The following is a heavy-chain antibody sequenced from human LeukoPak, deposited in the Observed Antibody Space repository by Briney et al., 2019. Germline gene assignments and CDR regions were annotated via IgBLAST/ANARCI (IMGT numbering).Heavy chain of an antibody. D-gene: IGHD5-24*01. CDR3: ARARDGYHP. J-gene: IGHJ5*02. CDR1: GGSISSYY. CDR2: IYYSGST. V-gene: IGHV4-59*01. Sequence: PETLSLTCTVSGGSISSYYWSWIRQPPGKGLEWIGYIYYSGSTNYNPSLKSRVTISVDTSKNQFSLKLSSVTAADTAVYYCARARDGYHPWGQGTLVTVSS.